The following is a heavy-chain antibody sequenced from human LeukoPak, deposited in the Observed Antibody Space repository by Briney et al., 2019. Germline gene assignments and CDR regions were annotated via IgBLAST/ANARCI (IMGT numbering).Heavy chain of an antibody. J-gene: IGHJ5*02. V-gene: IGHV3-7*01. D-gene: IGHD3-10*01. CDR1: GFTFSSYE. CDR2: IKQDGSEK. Sequence: GGSLRLSCAASGFTFSSYEMNWVRQAPGKGLEWVANIKQDGSEKYYVDSVKGRFTISRDNAKNSLYLQMNSLRAEDTAVYYCARNGKWFGGGQRFDPWGQGALVTVSS. CDR3: ARNGKWFGGGQRFDP.